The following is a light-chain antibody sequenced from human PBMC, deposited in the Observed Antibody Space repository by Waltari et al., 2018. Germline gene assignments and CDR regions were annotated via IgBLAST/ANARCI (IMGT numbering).Light chain of an antibody. CDR2: AAS. J-gene: IGKJ3*01. Sequence: DIQMTQSPSSLSASVGDRVTITCRASQSISSYLNWYQQKPGKAPKPLIYAASSLQSGVPSRFSGSGSGTDFTLTISSLQPEDFATYYCQQSYSHPWITFGPGTKVDIK. CDR1: QSISSY. CDR3: QQSYSHPWIT. V-gene: IGKV1-39*01.